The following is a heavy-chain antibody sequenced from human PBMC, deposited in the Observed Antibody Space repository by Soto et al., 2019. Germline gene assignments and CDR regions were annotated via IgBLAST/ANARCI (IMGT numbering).Heavy chain of an antibody. CDR3: ARVPRPWLRGSGYFDY. CDR2: ISYDGSNK. J-gene: IGHJ4*02. D-gene: IGHD5-12*01. V-gene: IGHV3-30-3*01. Sequence: GESLKISCAASGFTFSSYAMHWVRQAPGKGLEWVAVISYDGSNKYHADSVKGRFTISRDNSKNTLYLQMISLRAEDTAVYDCARVPRPWLRGSGYFDYWGQGTLVTVSS. CDR1: GFTFSSYA.